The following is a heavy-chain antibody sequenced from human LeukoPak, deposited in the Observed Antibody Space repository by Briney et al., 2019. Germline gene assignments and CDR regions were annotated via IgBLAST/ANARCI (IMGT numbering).Heavy chain of an antibody. J-gene: IGHJ4*02. CDR3: ARGSQLAAAYVDFDY. CDR1: GGTFSSYA. CDR2: MNPNSGNT. Sequence: ASVKVSCKTSGGTFSSYAISWVRQAPGQGLEWMGWMNPNSGNTGYAQKFQGRVTMTRNTSISTAYMELSSLRSEDTAVYYCARGSQLAAAYVDFDYWGQGTLVTVSS. V-gene: IGHV1-8*02. D-gene: IGHD6-13*01.